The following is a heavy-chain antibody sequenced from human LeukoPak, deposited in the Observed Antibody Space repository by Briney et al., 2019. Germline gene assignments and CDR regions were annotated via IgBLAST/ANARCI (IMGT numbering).Heavy chain of an antibody. Sequence: GGSLRLSCAGSGFTFSDYWMTWVRQAPGKGLEWLSIIYAGGNSVSADSVKGRFIISRDNSRNTVHLQMNSLRDDDTAVYYCARGQIDLLRNYFDSWGPGTLVAVSS. CDR3: ARGQIDLLRNYFDS. CDR1: GFTFSDYW. CDR2: IYAGGNS. D-gene: IGHD3-22*01. J-gene: IGHJ4*02. V-gene: IGHV3-66*01.